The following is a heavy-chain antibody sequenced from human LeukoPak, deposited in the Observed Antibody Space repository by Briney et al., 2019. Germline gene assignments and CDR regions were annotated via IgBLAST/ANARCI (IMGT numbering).Heavy chain of an antibody. CDR2: IIPILDLT. Sequence: ASVKVSCKASGGTLSSYPVSWVRQAPGQGLELMGRIIPILDLTNYAQRFQGRVTITADTSTSTVYMELNSLRSEDTAVYYCASRYYDSSRYYQYYFDYWGQGTLVTVSS. V-gene: IGHV1-69*02. CDR1: GGTLSSYP. D-gene: IGHD3-22*01. J-gene: IGHJ4*02. CDR3: ASRYYDSSRYYQYYFDY.